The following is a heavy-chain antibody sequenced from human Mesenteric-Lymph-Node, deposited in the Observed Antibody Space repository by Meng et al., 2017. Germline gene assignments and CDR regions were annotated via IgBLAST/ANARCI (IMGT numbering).Heavy chain of an antibody. J-gene: IGHJ4*02. V-gene: IGHV4-34*02. CDR2: VYHNGVT. CDR3: ARGGATPMIIKY. CDR1: GGSLSGYY. Sequence: QGQLKQWGAEVLKPSETLSLTCADYGGSLSGYYWSWIRQPPGTGLEWMGEVYHNGVTKYSPSLRSRVVISIDTSKNQFSLNLRPVSAADTAMYYCARGGATPMIIKYWGPGTLVTVSS. D-gene: IGHD3-10*01.